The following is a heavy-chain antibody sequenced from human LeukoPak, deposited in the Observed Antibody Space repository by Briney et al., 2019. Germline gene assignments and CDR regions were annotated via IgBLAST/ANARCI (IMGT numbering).Heavy chain of an antibody. D-gene: IGHD4-23*01. V-gene: IGHV4-4*07. J-gene: IGHJ4*02. CDR2: IHTSGST. Sequence: SETLSLTCIVSGGSISSYYWSWIRQPAGKGLEWIGQIHTSGSTNYNPSLKSRVAMSVDTSKNQLSLELSSVTAADTAVYYCARDYGGAIDYWGPGTLVTVSS. CDR3: ARDYGGAIDY. CDR1: GGSISSYY.